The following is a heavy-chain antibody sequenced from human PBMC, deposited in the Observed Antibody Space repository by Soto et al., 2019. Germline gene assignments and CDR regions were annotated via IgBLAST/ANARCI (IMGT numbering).Heavy chain of an antibody. CDR1: GGTFSSYA. J-gene: IGHJ4*02. D-gene: IGHD2-15*01. V-gene: IGHV1-69*06. CDR3: ALMVAAQYYFDY. Sequence: SVKVSCKASGGTFSSYAISLVRQAPGQGLEWMGGIIPIFGTANYAQKFQGRVTITADKSTSTAYMELSSLRSEATAVYYSALMVAAQYYFDYWGQGTLVTVSS. CDR2: IIPIFGTA.